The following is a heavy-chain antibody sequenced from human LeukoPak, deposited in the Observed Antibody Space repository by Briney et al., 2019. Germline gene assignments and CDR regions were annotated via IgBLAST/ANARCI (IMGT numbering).Heavy chain of an antibody. CDR3: ARQGAFGP. Sequence: SETLSLTCTVSGGSISSTSYYWGWIRQPPGKGLEWIGSIYYSGSTYYNPSLKSRVSISVDTSKNQFSLKLSSVTAADTAVYYCARQGAFGPWGQGTLVTVSS. CDR2: IYYSGST. CDR1: GGSISSTSYY. J-gene: IGHJ5*02. V-gene: IGHV4-39*01. D-gene: IGHD1-26*01.